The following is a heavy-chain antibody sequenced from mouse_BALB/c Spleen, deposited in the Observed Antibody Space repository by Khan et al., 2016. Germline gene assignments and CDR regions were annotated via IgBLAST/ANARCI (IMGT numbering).Heavy chain of an antibody. Sequence: QIQLVQSGPELKKPGETVKISCKASGYTCTNSGMNWVKQAPGKGLKWVGWINTYTGEPTYADDFKGRFAFSLESSASTAYLQINNLKNEDMTTCCGAGGAMVTSGWYFVDWVAGNTVTVSS. CDR2: INTYTGEP. CDR1: GYTCTNSG. J-gene: IGHJ1*01. V-gene: IGHV9-1*02. CDR3: AGGAMVTSGWYFVD. D-gene: IGHD2-2*01.